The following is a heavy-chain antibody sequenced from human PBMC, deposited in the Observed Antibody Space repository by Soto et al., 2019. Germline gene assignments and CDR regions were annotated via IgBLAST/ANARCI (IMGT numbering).Heavy chain of an antibody. D-gene: IGHD2-2*01. CDR1: GFTFSSYA. CDR3: ARYIPGVRYYGMDV. CDR2: IGESGTPT. V-gene: IGHV3-23*01. J-gene: IGHJ6*02. Sequence: EVQLLESGGGLVQPGGSLRLSCAASGFTFSSYAMKWVRQAPGKGLEWVSLIGESGTPTYYADSVKGLFTIYRDNSGNTLFLEMYSLRAEDTAVYYCARYIPGVRYYGMDVWGQGTTVTVSS.